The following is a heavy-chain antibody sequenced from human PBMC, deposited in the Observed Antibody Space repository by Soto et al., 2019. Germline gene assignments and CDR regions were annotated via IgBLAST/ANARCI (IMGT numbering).Heavy chain of an antibody. V-gene: IGHV4-30-2*01. CDR1: GDSISSGGYS. CDR3: ARAHYGPSSYHFDS. Sequence: QVQLQESGSGLVKPSQTLSLTCTVSGDSISSGGYSWSWIRQPPRQGLEWIGYIYHTGSTSYSPSLKSRVTMSVDKSKNQFSLSLNSVTAADTAIYYCARAHYGPSSYHFDSWGQGALFTVSS. CDR2: IYHTGST. D-gene: IGHD3-16*02. J-gene: IGHJ4*02.